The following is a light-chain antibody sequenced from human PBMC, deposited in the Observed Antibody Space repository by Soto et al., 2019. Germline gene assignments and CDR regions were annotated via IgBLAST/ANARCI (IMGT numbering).Light chain of an antibody. Sequence: QSVLTQPAFVSGSPGQSITISCTGTTSDVGSYDLVSWYQHHPGKAPKLLIYEVSKRPSGVSDRFSGSKSGNTASLTISGLQTEDEADYYCCSFAGSSNLYVFGTGTKVTVL. V-gene: IGLV2-23*02. CDR2: EVS. CDR3: CSFAGSSNLYV. CDR1: TSDVGSYDL. J-gene: IGLJ1*01.